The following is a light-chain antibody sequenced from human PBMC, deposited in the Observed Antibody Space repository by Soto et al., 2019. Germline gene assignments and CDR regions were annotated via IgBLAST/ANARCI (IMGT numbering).Light chain of an antibody. J-gene: IGLJ1*01. CDR1: SSDVGGYNY. CDR3: RSSTTDISYV. V-gene: IGLV2-8*01. CDR2: EVS. Sequence: QSGLTQPASVSAYPGQTITISCTGTSSDVGGYNYVSWYQQHPGKAPKLMIYEVSKLPSGVPDRFSGSKSGHTASLTVSGFQAEAEADYYYRSSTTDISYVFGTEANVTL.